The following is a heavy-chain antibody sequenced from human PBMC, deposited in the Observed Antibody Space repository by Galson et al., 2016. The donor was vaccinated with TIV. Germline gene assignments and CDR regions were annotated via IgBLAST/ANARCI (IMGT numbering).Heavy chain of an antibody. V-gene: IGHV3-74*01. CDR1: GFPFSRFW. CDR3: ARHGDTATGDAFDI. Sequence: SLRLSCAASGFPFSRFWMHWVRQAPGKGLVWVSRISDDATTTTYADSVKGRFTISRDNTKNTLHLQMNSLRADDTAVYYCARHGDTATGDAFDIWGQGTMVTVSS. J-gene: IGHJ3*02. CDR2: ISDDATTT. D-gene: IGHD5-18*01.